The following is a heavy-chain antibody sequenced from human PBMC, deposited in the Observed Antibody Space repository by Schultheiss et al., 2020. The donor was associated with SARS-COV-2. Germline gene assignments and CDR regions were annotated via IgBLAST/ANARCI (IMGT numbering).Heavy chain of an antibody. CDR3: ARGQRGGFDP. CDR2: IIPILGIA. D-gene: IGHD3-16*01. J-gene: IGHJ5*02. Sequence: SVKVSCKASGGTFSSYTISWVRQAPGQGLEWMGRIIPILGIANYAQKFQGRVAMTRNTSITTAYMELSSLRSEDTAVYYCARGQRGGFDPWGQGTLVTVSS. V-gene: IGHV1-69*02. CDR1: GGTFSSYT.